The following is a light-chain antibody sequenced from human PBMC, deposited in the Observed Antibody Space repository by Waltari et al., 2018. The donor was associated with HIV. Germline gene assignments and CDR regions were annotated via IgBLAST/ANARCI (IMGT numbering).Light chain of an antibody. J-gene: IGKJ1*01. CDR1: QSISGN. Sequence: IVMTQSPATLSVSPGERATLSCRASQSISGNLAWYQQRRGQPPRLLIYGASTRASGIPARFSGSGSGPDFSLTISSLQSEDSALYYCQQYNHWPRTFGQGTKLEI. CDR3: QQYNHWPRT. V-gene: IGKV3-15*01. CDR2: GAS.